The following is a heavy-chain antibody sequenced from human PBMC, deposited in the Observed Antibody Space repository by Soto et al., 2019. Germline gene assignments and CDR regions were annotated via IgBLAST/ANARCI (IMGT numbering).Heavy chain of an antibody. J-gene: IGHJ6*02. CDR2: ISGSGGST. D-gene: IGHD2-2*01. Sequence: EVQLLESGGGLVQPGGSLRLSCAASGFTFSSYAMSWVRQAPGKGLEWVSAISGSGGSTYYADSVKGRFTISRDNSNNTLYLQMNSLRAEDTAVYYCAKDDDCSSTSCYASGYYYYYYGMDVWGQGTTVTVSS. CDR1: GFTFSSYA. V-gene: IGHV3-23*01. CDR3: AKDDDCSSTSCYASGYYYYYYGMDV.